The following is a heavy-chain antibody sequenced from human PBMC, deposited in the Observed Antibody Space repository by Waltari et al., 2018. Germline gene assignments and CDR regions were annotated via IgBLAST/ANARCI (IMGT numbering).Heavy chain of an antibody. J-gene: IGHJ5*01. CDR2: IKYDGSAP. D-gene: IGHD2-2*01. V-gene: IGHV3-7*03. Sequence: DVQLVESGGGLVQPGGSLRLACAVSGFNFGAYWMPWVRLAPGKGLWLDANIKYDGSAPCHAGSVTGRFATSRNNAHNSLYLQMNSVIADDTAMYFCARGATGYVRVWDSWGQGTMVTVSS. CDR1: GFNFGAYW. CDR3: ARGATGYVRVWDS.